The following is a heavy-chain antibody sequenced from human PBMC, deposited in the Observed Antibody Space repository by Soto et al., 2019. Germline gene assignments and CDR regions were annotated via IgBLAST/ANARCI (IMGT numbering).Heavy chain of an antibody. CDR2: IDTSGSST. J-gene: IGHJ4*02. Sequence: LRLSCEASGFIFTNFWMHWVRQVPGKGLVWVSRIDTSGSSTSYADSVKGRFTISRDNAKNTVSLQMNSLRAKDTGVYYCAKDSWYFDLWSQGSLVTVSS. V-gene: IGHV3-74*01. D-gene: IGHD6-13*01. CDR3: AKDSWYFDL. CDR1: GFIFTNFW.